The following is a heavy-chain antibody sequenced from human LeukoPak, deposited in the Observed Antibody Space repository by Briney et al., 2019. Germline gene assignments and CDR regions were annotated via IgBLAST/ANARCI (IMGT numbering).Heavy chain of an antibody. D-gene: IGHD3-22*01. CDR1: GGTFSSYA. CDR3: ARDGGHYYDSSGLPDY. CDR2: IIPILGIA. V-gene: IGHV1-69*04. Sequence: SVKVSCKASGGTFSSYAIRWVRQAPGQGLEWMGRIIPILGIANYAQKFQGRVTITADKSTSTAYMELSSLRSEDTAVYYCARDGGHYYDSSGLPDYWGQGTLVTVSS. J-gene: IGHJ4*02.